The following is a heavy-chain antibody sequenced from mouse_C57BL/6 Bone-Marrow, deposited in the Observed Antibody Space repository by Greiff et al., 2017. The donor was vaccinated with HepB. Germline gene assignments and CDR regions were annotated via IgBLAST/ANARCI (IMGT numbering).Heavy chain of an antibody. Sequence: VQLKESGPGLVKPSQSLSLTCSVTGYSITSGYYWNWIRQFPGNKLEWMGYISYDGSNNYNPSLKNRISITRDTSKNQFFLKLNSVTTEDTATYYCARDGGAWFAYWGQGTLVTVSA. CDR3: ARDGGAWFAY. CDR1: GYSITSGYY. CDR2: ISYDGSN. J-gene: IGHJ3*01. V-gene: IGHV3-6*01.